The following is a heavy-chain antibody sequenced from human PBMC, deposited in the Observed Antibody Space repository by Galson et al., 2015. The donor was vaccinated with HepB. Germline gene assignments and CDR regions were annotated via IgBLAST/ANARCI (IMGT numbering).Heavy chain of an antibody. J-gene: IGHJ6*02. D-gene: IGHD6-19*01. CDR1: GDSVSSNSAA. CDR2: TYYRSKWYN. CDR3: ARAVEQWAHYYYGMDV. V-gene: IGHV6-1*01. Sequence: CAISGDSVSSNSAAWNWIRQSPSRGLEWLGRTYYRSKWYNDYAVSVKSRITINPDTSKNQFSLQLNSVTPEDTAVYYCARAVEQWAHYYYGMDVWGQGTTVTVSS.